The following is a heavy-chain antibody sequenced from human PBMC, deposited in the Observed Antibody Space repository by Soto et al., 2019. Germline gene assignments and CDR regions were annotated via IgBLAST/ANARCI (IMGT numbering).Heavy chain of an antibody. Sequence: EVQLVQSGAEVKKPGESLKISCKGSGYSFTSYWIGWVRQMPGKGLEWMGIIYPGDSDTRYSPSFQGQVTISADKSISTAYLQWSSLKASDTAMYYCARSIAVAGIPPGLIARYYYGMDVWGQGTTVTVSS. CDR3: ARSIAVAGIPPGLIARYYYGMDV. CDR2: IYPGDSDT. J-gene: IGHJ6*02. CDR1: GYSFTSYW. D-gene: IGHD6-19*01. V-gene: IGHV5-51*01.